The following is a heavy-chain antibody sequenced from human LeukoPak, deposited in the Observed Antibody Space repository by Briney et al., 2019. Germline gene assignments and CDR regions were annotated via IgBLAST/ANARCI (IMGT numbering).Heavy chain of an antibody. CDR2: ISYDGSNK. CDR1: GLTFNNYG. Sequence: PGGSLRLSCAASGLTFNNYGMHWVRQAPGKGLEWVAVISYDGSNKYYADSVKGRFTISRDNSKNTLYLQMNSLRTEDTAVYYCAKAAGVKTFGEVIVSTHRPNIDYWGQGTLVIVSS. V-gene: IGHV3-30*18. CDR3: AKAAGVKTFGEVIVSTHRPNIDY. J-gene: IGHJ4*02. D-gene: IGHD3-16*02.